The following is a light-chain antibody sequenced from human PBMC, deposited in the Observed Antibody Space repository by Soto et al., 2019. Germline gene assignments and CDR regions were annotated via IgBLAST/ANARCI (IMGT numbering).Light chain of an antibody. CDR1: QSVGSS. Sequence: EIIMTQSPATLSLFPGESATLSCRASQSVGSSLAWYQQEPDQPPRLLIYGASTRATGIPARFSGSGSGTEFILTISSLQSEDFAFYYCQHYHNRTPVIFGQGTRVEIK. CDR2: GAS. V-gene: IGKV3-15*01. CDR3: QHYHNRTPVI. J-gene: IGKJ1*01.